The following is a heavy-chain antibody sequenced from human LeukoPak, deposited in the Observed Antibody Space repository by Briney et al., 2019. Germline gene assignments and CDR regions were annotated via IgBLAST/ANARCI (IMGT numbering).Heavy chain of an antibody. CDR3: ARGYSSGWGYYYYYMDV. V-gene: IGHV3-21*01. D-gene: IGHD6-19*01. Sequence: GGSLRLSCAASGFTFSSYGMNWVRQAPGKGLEWVSSISSTSSYIYYADSVKGRFTISRDNAKNSLYLQMNSLRAEDTAVYYCARGYSSGWGYYYYYMDVWGKGTTVTVSS. J-gene: IGHJ6*03. CDR2: ISSTSSYI. CDR1: GFTFSSYG.